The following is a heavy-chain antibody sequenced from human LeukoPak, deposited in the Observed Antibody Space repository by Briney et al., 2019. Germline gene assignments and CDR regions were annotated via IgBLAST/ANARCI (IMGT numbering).Heavy chain of an antibody. J-gene: IGHJ4*02. CDR3: AKEVVPAAILHLFDY. CDR2: ISGSGGST. D-gene: IGHD2-2*01. CDR1: GFTFSSYA. Sequence: GGSLRLSCAASGFTFSSYAMSCVRQAPGKGLEWVSAISGSGGSTYYADSVKGRFTISRDNSKNTLYLQMNSLRAEETAVYYCAKEVVPAAILHLFDYWGQGTLVTVSS. V-gene: IGHV3-23*01.